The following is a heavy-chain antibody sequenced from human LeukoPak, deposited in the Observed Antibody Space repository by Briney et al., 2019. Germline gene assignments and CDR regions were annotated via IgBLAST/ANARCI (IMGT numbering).Heavy chain of an antibody. CDR2: INPRSGSI. CDR3: ARSPGIASAGTNWFDP. V-gene: IGHV1-46*01. D-gene: IGHD6-13*01. CDR1: GYTFTGYY. J-gene: IGHJ5*02. Sequence: GASVTVSCKASGYTFTGYYMHWVRQAPGQGLEWMGIINPRSGSITYAQKFQGRVTMTRDTSTSTVYTELSSLRTEDTAIYYCARSPGIASAGTNWFDPWGQGTLVSVSS.